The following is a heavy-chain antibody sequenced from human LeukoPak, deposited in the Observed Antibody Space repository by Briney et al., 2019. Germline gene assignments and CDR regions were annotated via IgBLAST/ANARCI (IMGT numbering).Heavy chain of an antibody. J-gene: IGHJ3*02. CDR1: GFTFGGDW. Sequence: QPGGSLRLSCVASGFTFGGDWMSWVRQAPGKGLEWVANIKPDGTEKYYVDSVKGRFTISRDSAKNSLYLQLNSLRAEDTAVYYCVRYYDPPVGDAFDIWGPGTMVTVSS. V-gene: IGHV3-7*01. CDR2: IKPDGTEK. D-gene: IGHD3-22*01. CDR3: VRYYDPPVGDAFDI.